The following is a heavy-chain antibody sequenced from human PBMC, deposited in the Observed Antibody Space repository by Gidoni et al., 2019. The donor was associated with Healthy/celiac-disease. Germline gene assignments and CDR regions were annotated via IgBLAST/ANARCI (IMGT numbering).Heavy chain of an antibody. V-gene: IGHV5-51*01. CDR2: IYPGDSDT. CDR3: ATVGYCSGGSCYSFYFDY. J-gene: IGHJ4*02. Sequence: EVQLVQSGAEVKKPGESLKISCKGSGSSFTSYWIGWVRQMPGKGLEWMGIIYPGDSDTRYSPSCQGQVTISADKSISTAYLQWSSLKASDTAMYYCATVGYCSGGSCYSFYFDYWGQGTLVTVSS. D-gene: IGHD2-15*01. CDR1: GSSFTSYW.